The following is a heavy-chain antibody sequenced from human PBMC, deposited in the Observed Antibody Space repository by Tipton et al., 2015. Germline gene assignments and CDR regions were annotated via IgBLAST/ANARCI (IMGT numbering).Heavy chain of an antibody. CDR1: GYTFTNYY. D-gene: IGHD3-10*01. J-gene: IGHJ5*02. CDR3: AREAASSMVRGVRGWIDP. Sequence: QLVQSGPEVKKPGASVTVSCKASGYTFTNYYMYWVRQAPGQGLEWMGIINPSGGDTSYAQKFQGRVTMTRDTSTSTVYMELSRLRSEDTAVYYCAREAASSMVRGVRGWIDPWGQGTLVTVSS. V-gene: IGHV1-46*01. CDR2: INPSGGDT.